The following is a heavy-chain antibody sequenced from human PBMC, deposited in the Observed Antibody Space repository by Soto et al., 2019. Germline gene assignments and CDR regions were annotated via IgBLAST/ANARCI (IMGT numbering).Heavy chain of an antibody. J-gene: IGHJ4*02. CDR2: VYRTGST. V-gene: IGHV4-4*02. Sequence: QVQLQESGPGLVKPSETLSLTCAVSSDSVSNNNWWGWVRQPPGKGLEWIGEVYRTGSTNYNPSLKSRVPVSMDKSKNLFSLRLLFVTAADTAVYYCARVNLAAAGEFDYWGQGALVTVSS. CDR1: SDSVSNNNW. CDR3: ARVNLAAAGEFDY. D-gene: IGHD6-13*01.